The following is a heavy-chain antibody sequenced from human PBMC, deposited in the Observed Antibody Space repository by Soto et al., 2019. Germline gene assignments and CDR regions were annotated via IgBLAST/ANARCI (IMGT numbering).Heavy chain of an antibody. J-gene: IGHJ6*02. Sequence: EVQLLESGGGLVQPGGSLRLSCAASGFTFSSYAMSWVRQAPGKGLEWVSAISGSGGSTYYADSVKGRFTISRDNSKNTLYMQMNSLRAEDTAVYYCARDQGGYCSGGSCYLAGWGQGTTVTVSS. D-gene: IGHD2-15*01. CDR3: ARDQGGYCSGGSCYLAG. CDR1: GFTFSSYA. V-gene: IGHV3-23*01. CDR2: ISGSGGST.